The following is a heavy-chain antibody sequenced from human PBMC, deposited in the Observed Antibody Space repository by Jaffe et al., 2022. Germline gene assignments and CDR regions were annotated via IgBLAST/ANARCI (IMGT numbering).Heavy chain of an antibody. CDR3: ARTSQYYYGSGSYYNGYYFDY. CDR2: IIPIFGTA. J-gene: IGHJ4*02. D-gene: IGHD3-10*01. Sequence: QVQLVQSGAEVKKPGSSVKVSCKASGGTFSSYAISWVRQAPGQGLEWMGGIIPIFGTANYAQKFQGRVTITTDESTSTAYMELSSLRSEDTAVYYCARTSQYYYGSGSYYNGYYFDYWGQGTLVTVSS. CDR1: GGTFSSYA. V-gene: IGHV1-69*05.